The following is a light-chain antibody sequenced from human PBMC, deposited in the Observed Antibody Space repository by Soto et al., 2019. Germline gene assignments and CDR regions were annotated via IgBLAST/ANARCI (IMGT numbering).Light chain of an antibody. CDR2: LNSDGSH. Sequence: QLVLNQSPSASASLGASVKLTCTLSSGHSSYAIAWHQQQPEKGPRYLMKLNSDGSHSTGDGIPDRFSGSSSGAERYLTISRLQSEDEADYYCQTWGTGIHGVFGGGTKLTVL. J-gene: IGLJ2*01. CDR1: SGHSSYA. V-gene: IGLV4-69*01. CDR3: QTWGTGIHGV.